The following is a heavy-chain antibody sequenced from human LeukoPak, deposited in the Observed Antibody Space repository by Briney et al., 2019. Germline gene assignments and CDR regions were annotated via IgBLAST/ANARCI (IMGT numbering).Heavy chain of an antibody. Sequence: PGGSLRLSCAASGFTFSSYSMNWVRQAPGKGLEWVSSISSSSSYIYYADSVKGRFTISRDNAKNSLYLQMNSLRAEDTAVYYCVSRLLWFGDLDYWGQGTLVTVSS. D-gene: IGHD3-10*01. V-gene: IGHV3-21*01. CDR3: VSRLLWFGDLDY. CDR2: ISSSSSYI. CDR1: GFTFSSYS. J-gene: IGHJ4*02.